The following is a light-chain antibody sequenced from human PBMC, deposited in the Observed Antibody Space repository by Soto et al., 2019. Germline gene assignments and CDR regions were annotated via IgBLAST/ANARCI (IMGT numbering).Light chain of an antibody. CDR1: QTVSST. V-gene: IGKV3-15*01. Sequence: ENLLSQSPATLSLSPGERATLACRASQTVSSTSFAWYQQKPGQAPRLLFYGASTRATGIPARFSGSGSGTEFTLTISSLQSEDFAVYYCQQYNTWPPITFGQGTRLEIK. J-gene: IGKJ5*01. CDR3: QQYNTWPPIT. CDR2: GAS.